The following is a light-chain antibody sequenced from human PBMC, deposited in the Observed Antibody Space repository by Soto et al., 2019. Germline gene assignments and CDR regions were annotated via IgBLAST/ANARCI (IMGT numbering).Light chain of an antibody. CDR3: GSYTSSSTLYV. CDR2: DVT. CDR1: SSDVGGYNY. J-gene: IGLJ1*01. Sequence: QSALTQPASVSGSPGQSITISCTGTSSDVGGYNYVSWYQQHPGRAPKLMIYDVTNRPSGVSNRFSGSKSGNTASLTISGLQAEDEAAYYCGSYTSSSTLYVFGTGTKLTVL. V-gene: IGLV2-14*01.